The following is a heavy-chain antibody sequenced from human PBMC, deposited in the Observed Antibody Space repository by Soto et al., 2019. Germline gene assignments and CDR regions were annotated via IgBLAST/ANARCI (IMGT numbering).Heavy chain of an antibody. CDR3: ARIGYYGSGSYHLDI. CDR1: GGSISSSSYY. D-gene: IGHD3-10*01. V-gene: IGHV4-39*01. Sequence: QLQLQESGPGLVKPSETLSLTCTVSGGSISSSSYYWGWIRQPPGKGLEWIGSIYYSGSTYYNPSLKSRVTISVDTSKNQFSLKLSSVTAADTAVYYCARIGYYGSGSYHLDIWGQGTMVTVSS. CDR2: IYYSGST. J-gene: IGHJ3*02.